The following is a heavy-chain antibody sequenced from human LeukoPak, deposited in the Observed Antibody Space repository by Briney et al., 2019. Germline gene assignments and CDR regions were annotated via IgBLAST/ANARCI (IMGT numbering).Heavy chain of an antibody. CDR3: ARGSEVSTFRPCDY. CDR2: IKQDESEK. V-gene: IGHV3-7*01. D-gene: IGHD3-3*02. CDR1: GFTFSNYW. Sequence: GGSLRLSCAASGFTFSNYWMSWVRQAPGKGREWGANIKQDESEKYYVDSVKGRFTISRDNAEDSLFLQMNSLRAEDTAVYYCARGSEVSTFRPCDYWGQGTLVTVSS. J-gene: IGHJ4*02.